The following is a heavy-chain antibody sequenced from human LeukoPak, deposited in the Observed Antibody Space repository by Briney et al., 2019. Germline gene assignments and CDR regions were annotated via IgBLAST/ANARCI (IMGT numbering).Heavy chain of an antibody. V-gene: IGHV1-2*02. J-gene: IGHJ3*02. D-gene: IGHD3-16*02. CDR3: ARQSYVWGTYRPDDAFDI. CDR2: INPNSGGT. CDR1: GYTFTGYY. Sequence: EASVKVSCKTSGYTFTGYYMHWVRQAPGQGLEWMGWINPNSGGTNYAQKFQGRVTMTRDTSTSTAYMELRSLRSDDTAVYYCARQSYVWGTYRPDDAFDIWGQGTMVTVSS.